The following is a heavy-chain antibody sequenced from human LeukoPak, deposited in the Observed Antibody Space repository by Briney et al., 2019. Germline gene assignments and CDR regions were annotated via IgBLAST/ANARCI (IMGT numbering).Heavy chain of an antibody. V-gene: IGHV4-34*01. Sequence: PSETLSLTCAVYGGSFSGYYWSWIRQPPGEGLEWIGEINHSGSTNYNPSLKSRVTISVDTSKNQFSLKLSSVTAADTAVYYCARCLVVPRYYYYYMDVWGKGTTVTVSS. CDR1: GGSFSGYY. J-gene: IGHJ6*03. D-gene: IGHD2-2*01. CDR2: INHSGST. CDR3: ARCLVVPRYYYYYMDV.